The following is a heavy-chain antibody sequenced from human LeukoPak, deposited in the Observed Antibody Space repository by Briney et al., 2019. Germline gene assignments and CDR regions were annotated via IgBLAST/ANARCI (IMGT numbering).Heavy chain of an antibody. J-gene: IGHJ4*02. V-gene: IGHV3-30-3*01. Sequence: PGGSLRLSCAASGFTFSSYAMHWVRQAPGKGLEWVAVISYDGSNKYYADSVKGRFTISRDNSKNTLYLQMNSLRAEDTAVYYCARDISRGIVVPAASDWGQGTLVTVSS. CDR2: ISYDGSNK. D-gene: IGHD2-2*01. CDR1: GFTFSSYA. CDR3: ARDISRGIVVPAASD.